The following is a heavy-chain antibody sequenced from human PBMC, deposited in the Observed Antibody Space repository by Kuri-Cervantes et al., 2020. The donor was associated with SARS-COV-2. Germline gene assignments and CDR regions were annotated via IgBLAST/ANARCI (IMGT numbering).Heavy chain of an antibody. CDR3: ATGYSSRGGFDP. CDR2: INHSGST. V-gene: IGHV4-34*01. D-gene: IGHD6-13*01. CDR1: GGSFSGYY. Sequence: SQTLSLTCAVYGGSFSGYYWSWIRQPPGKGLEWIGEINHSGSTNYNPSLKSRVTISVDTSKNQFSLKLSSVTAADTAVYYCATGYSSRGGFDPWGQGTLVTVSS. J-gene: IGHJ5*02.